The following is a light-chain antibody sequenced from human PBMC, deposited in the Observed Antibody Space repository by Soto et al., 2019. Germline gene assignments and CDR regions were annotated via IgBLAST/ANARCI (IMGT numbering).Light chain of an antibody. Sequence: EIVLTQSPGTLSLSPGDRATLSCRASLSVSSSYLAWYQQKPGQPPRLLLFGASSRATGIPDRFSASGSGTDFTLTISRLEPEDFAVYYCQQYGSSITFGQGTRLEI. CDR3: QQYGSSIT. V-gene: IGKV3-20*01. CDR1: LSVSSSY. CDR2: GAS. J-gene: IGKJ5*01.